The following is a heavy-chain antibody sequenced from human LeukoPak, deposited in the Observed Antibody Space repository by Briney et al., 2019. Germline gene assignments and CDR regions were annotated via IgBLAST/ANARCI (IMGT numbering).Heavy chain of an antibody. CDR3: ARDRKGSGFPFDY. Sequence: GGSLRLSCAASGFTFSSYAMSWVRQAPGKGLEWVSAISGSGGSTYYADSVKGRFTISRDNSKNSLYLQMNSLRAEDTAVYYCARDRKGSGFPFDYWGQGTLVTVSS. CDR2: ISGSGGST. V-gene: IGHV3-23*01. D-gene: IGHD6-19*01. CDR1: GFTFSSYA. J-gene: IGHJ4*02.